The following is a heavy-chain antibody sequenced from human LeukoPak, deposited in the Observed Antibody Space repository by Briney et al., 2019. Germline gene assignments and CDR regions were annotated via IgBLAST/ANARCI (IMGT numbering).Heavy chain of an antibody. Sequence: SETLSLTCTVSGGSISSYYWSWIRQPPGKGLEWIGYIYYSGSTNYNPSLKSRVTISVDTSKNQFSLKLSSVTAADTAVYYCARQGGYCSSTSCSFDYWGQGTLVTVSS. CDR3: ARQGGYCSSTSCSFDY. CDR2: IYYSGST. V-gene: IGHV4-59*08. D-gene: IGHD2-2*01. J-gene: IGHJ4*02. CDR1: GGSISSYY.